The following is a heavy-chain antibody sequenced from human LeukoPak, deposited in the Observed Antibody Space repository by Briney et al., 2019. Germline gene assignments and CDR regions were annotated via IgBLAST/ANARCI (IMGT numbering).Heavy chain of an antibody. D-gene: IGHD3-10*02. CDR3: AVCPGEYYYGMDV. CDR1: GGSFSGYY. V-gene: IGHV4-34*01. J-gene: IGHJ6*04. CDR2: INHSGST. Sequence: SETLSLTCAVYGGSFSGYYWSWIRQPPGKGLEWIGEINHSGSTNYNPSLKSRVTISVDTSKNQFSLKLSSVTAADTAVYYCAVCPGEYYYGMDVWGKGTTVTVSS.